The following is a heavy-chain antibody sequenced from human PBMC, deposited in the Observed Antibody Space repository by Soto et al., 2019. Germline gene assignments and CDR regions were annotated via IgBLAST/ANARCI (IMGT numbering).Heavy chain of an antibody. V-gene: IGHV2-5*02. CDR3: ARRRLEWLLSEDFDY. D-gene: IGHD3-3*01. CDR1: GFSLNTGGVG. J-gene: IGHJ4*02. CDR2: IYWDDDK. Sequence: QITLKESGPTLVKPTQTLTLTCTFSGFSLNTGGVGVGWIRQPPGKALEWLALIYWDDDKHYSPSLKSRRTITKDTSKNQVVLTMTNMDPVDTATYDFARRRLEWLLSEDFDYWGQGTLVTVSS.